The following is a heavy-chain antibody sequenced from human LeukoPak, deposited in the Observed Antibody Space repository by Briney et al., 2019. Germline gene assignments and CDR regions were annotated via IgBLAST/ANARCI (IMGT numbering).Heavy chain of an antibody. CDR1: GFTFSSYE. J-gene: IGHJ6*03. CDR2: ISSSGSTI. V-gene: IGHV3-48*03. Sequence: GGSLRLSCAASGFTFSSYEMNWVRQAPGKGLEWVSYISSSGSTIYYADSVKGRFTISRDNAKNSLYLQMNSLRVDDTAVYYCARDASSAWYRAVDYYYMDVWGKGTTVTVSS. D-gene: IGHD6-19*01. CDR3: ARDASSAWYRAVDYYYMDV.